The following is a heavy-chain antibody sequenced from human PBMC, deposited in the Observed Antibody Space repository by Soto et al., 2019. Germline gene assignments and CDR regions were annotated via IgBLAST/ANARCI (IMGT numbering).Heavy chain of an antibody. Sequence: LRLSCAASGFTFSMYWMHWVRQVPGKGPEWVSRINDDGSSTNYADSVKGRFTISRDNAKNTLYPQMNDLRAEDTAVYYCTRGPRSTSTGTGAFWGQGNLVTVSS. CDR2: INDDGSST. J-gene: IGHJ4*02. CDR1: GFTFSMYW. D-gene: IGHD1-1*01. CDR3: TRGPRSTSTGTGAF. V-gene: IGHV3-74*01.